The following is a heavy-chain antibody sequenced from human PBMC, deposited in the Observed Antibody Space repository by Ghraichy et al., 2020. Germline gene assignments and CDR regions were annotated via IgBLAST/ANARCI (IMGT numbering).Heavy chain of an antibody. D-gene: IGHD4-17*01. CDR1: GFTFSSYA. CDR2: ISYDGSNK. CDR3: VRDEETVTTGFIAY. J-gene: IGHJ4*02. Sequence: LSLTCAASGFTFSSYAMHWVRQAPGKGLEWVAVISYDGSNKYYADSVKGRFTISRDNSKNTLYLQMNSLRAEDTAVYYCVRDEETVTTGFIAYWGQGTLVTVSS. V-gene: IGHV3-30-3*01.